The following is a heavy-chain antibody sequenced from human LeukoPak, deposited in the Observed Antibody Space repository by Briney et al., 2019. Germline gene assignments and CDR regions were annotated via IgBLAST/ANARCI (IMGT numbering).Heavy chain of an antibody. V-gene: IGHV3-48*03. D-gene: IGHD3-10*01. J-gene: IGHJ4*02. Sequence: PGGSLRLSCAASGFTFSNYEMNWVRQAPGKGLEWVSYISRSGSSIDYADSVKGRFTISRDNAKNTLYLQMNSLRAEDTAVYYCARAGRGVEDSTFDYWGQGTLVTVSS. CDR2: ISRSGSSI. CDR1: GFTFSNYE. CDR3: ARAGRGVEDSTFDY.